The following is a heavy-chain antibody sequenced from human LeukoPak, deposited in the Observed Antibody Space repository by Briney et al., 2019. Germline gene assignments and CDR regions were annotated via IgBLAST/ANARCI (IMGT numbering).Heavy chain of an antibody. CDR2: IYYSGST. J-gene: IGHJ6*03. V-gene: IGHV4-59*01. CDR3: ARDRAAGTTPYYYYYYMDV. Sequence: SETLSLTCTVPGGSISSYYWSWIRQPPGKGLEWIGYIYYSGSTNYNPSLKSRVTISVDTSKNQFSLKLSSVTAADTAVYYCARDRAAGTTPYYYYYYMDVWGKGTTVTVS. CDR1: GGSISSYY. D-gene: IGHD6-13*01.